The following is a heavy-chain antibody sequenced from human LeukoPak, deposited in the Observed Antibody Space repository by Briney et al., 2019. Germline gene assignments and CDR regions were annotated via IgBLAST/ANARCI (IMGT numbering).Heavy chain of an antibody. CDR1: GYTFTSYY. Sequence: ASVKVSCKASGYTFTSYYMHWVRQAPGQGLEWMGIINPSGGSTSYAQKFQGRVTMTRDTSTSTVYMELSSLGSEDTAVYYCARAHLLWFGELYLDFDYWGQGTLVTVSS. V-gene: IGHV1-46*01. J-gene: IGHJ4*02. CDR2: INPSGGST. CDR3: ARAHLLWFGELYLDFDY. D-gene: IGHD3-10*01.